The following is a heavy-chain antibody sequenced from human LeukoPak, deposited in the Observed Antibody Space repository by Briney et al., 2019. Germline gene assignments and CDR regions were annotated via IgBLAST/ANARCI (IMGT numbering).Heavy chain of an antibody. V-gene: IGHV3-7*04. CDR1: GITLSSYW. CDR2: IKQDGSEK. Sequence: PGGSLRLSCAASGITLSSYWMSRVRQAPGKGLEWVANIKQDGSEKYYVDSVKGRFTISRDNAKNSLYLQMNSLRAEDTAMYYCARARIAVAVYYFDCWGQGTLVTVSS. J-gene: IGHJ4*02. D-gene: IGHD6-19*01. CDR3: ARARIAVAVYYFDC.